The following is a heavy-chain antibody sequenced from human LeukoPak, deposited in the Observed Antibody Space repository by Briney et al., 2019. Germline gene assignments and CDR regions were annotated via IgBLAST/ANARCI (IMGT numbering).Heavy chain of an antibody. V-gene: IGHV1-2*02. CDR3: AGRGGLVHRYNWFDH. J-gene: IGHJ5*02. CDR1: GYTFTGYY. Sequence: ASVKVSCKASGYTFTGYYMHWVRQAPGQGLEWMGWINPNSGGTNYAQKFQGRVTMTRDTSISTAYMDLSRLRSDETAEYYRAGRGGLVHRYNWFDHWGQGTLVTVSS. CDR2: INPNSGGT. D-gene: IGHD3-16*01.